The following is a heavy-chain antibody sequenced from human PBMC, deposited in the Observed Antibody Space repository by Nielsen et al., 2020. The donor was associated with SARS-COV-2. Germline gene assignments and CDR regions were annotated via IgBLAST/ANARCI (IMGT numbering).Heavy chain of an antibody. CDR1: GFTFSSYE. D-gene: IGHD5-12*01. V-gene: IGHV3-13*01. J-gene: IGHJ3*02. CDR3: AREGGYGAFDI. Sequence: GESLKISCAASGFTFSSYEMNWVRQAPGKGLEWVSAIGTAGDTYYPGSVKGRFTISRENAKNSLYLQMNSLRAGDTAVYYCAREGGYGAFDIWGQGTMVTVSS. CDR2: IGTAGDT.